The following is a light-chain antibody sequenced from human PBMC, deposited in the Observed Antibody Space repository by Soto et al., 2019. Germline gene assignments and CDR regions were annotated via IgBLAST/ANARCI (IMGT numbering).Light chain of an antibody. J-gene: IGLJ2*01. V-gene: IGLV1-47*01. CDR1: TSNIGSNF. CDR2: RDR. Sequence: QSVLTQPPSASETPGQRIFISCSGSTSNIGSNFVFWYQQLPGAAPKLLIYRDRQRPSGVPDRFSGSKSGTSASLAISGRRSEDEAHYYCATWDDSLSGVLFGGGTKVTVL. CDR3: ATWDDSLSGVL.